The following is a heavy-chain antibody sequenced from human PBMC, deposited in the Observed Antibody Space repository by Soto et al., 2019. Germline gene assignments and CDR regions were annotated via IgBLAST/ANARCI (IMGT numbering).Heavy chain of an antibody. CDR1: GFTFSSYL. Sequence: PGGSLRLSCAASGFTFSSYLRHWVRQAPGKGLVWVSRINSDGSSTSYADSVKGRFTISRDDAKKTLYLQMNRLRAEDTAVYYCLSSGCFEPPPQRGPDALDIWGQGTMVTVS. V-gene: IGHV3-74*01. D-gene: IGHD6-19*01. CDR2: INSDGSST. J-gene: IGHJ3*02. CDR3: LSSGCFEPPPQRGPDALDI.